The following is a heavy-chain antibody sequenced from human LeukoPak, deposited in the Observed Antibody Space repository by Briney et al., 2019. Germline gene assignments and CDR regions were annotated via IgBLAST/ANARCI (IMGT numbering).Heavy chain of an antibody. Sequence: GGSLTLSCVASGFTFRNYAVSWVRQAPGKGLELVSGISGSGSATYFADSVKGRFSISRDNSKNTLYLQLIRLRAEDTAIYYCARDLTYEYDSTGYYFDYWGQGTLVTVSS. J-gene: IGHJ4*02. CDR3: ARDLTYEYDSTGYYFDY. V-gene: IGHV3-23*01. CDR2: ISGSGSAT. D-gene: IGHD3-22*01. CDR1: GFTFRNYA.